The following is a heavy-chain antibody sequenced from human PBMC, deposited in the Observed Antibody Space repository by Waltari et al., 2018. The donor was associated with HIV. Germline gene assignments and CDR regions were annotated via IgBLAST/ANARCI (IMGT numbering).Heavy chain of an antibody. J-gene: IGHJ5*02. Sequence: QVQLQESGPGLVKPSETLSLTCTVSGGSISSYYWSWIRQPPGKGLECIGYIYYSGSTNYNPTHKSRVTISVDTSKNQFSLKLSSVTAADTSVYDCARGFPSLLEYYDSSGRNWFDPWGQGTLVTVSS. V-gene: IGHV4-59*01. CDR1: GGSISSYY. CDR2: IYYSGST. D-gene: IGHD3-22*01. CDR3: ARGFPSLLEYYDSSGRNWFDP.